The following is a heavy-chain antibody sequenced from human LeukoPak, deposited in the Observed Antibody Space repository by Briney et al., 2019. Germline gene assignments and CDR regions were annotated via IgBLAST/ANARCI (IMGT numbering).Heavy chain of an antibody. V-gene: IGHV4-31*03. J-gene: IGHJ3*02. Sequence: SQTLSLTCTVSGGSISSGGYYWSWIRQHPGKGLEWIGYIYYSGRTYYNPSLKSRVTISVDTSKNQFSLKLSSVTGADTAVYYCARAATYYIAAADFDIWGQGTMVTVSS. D-gene: IGHD6-13*01. CDR3: ARAATYYIAAADFDI. CDR2: IYYSGRT. CDR1: GGSISSGGYY.